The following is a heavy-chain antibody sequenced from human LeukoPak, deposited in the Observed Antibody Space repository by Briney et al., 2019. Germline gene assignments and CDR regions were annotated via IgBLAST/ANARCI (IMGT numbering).Heavy chain of an antibody. V-gene: IGHV3-30*02. CDR3: AKDNPGYSSSWPYYYYYMDV. CDR1: GFTLSNYG. D-gene: IGHD6-13*01. J-gene: IGHJ6*03. Sequence: GGSLRLSCATSGFTLSNYGMHWVRQAPGKGLEWVAFIRYDGSNKYEDSVKGRFTISRDNSKNTLYLQMNSLRAEDTAVYYCAKDNPGYSSSWPYYYYYMDVWGKGTTVTISS. CDR2: IRYDGSNK.